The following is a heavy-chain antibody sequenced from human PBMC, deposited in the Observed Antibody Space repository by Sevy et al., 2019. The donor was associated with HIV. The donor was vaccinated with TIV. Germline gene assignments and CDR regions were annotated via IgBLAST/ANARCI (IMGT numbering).Heavy chain of an antibody. J-gene: IGHJ4*02. CDR1: GFTVSRNY. CDR2: IYSDGST. D-gene: IGHD1-26*01. V-gene: IGHV3-53*01. Sequence: GGSLRLSCAASGFTVSRNYMSWVRQAPGKGLEWVSVIYSDGSTYYADSVKGRFTISRDNSKNTLYLQMNSLRAEDTAVYYCARERIVGATWGGFDYWGQGTLVTVSS. CDR3: ARERIVGATWGGFDY.